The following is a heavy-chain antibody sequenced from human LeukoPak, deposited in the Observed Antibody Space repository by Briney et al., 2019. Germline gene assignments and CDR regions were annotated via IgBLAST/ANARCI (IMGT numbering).Heavy chain of an antibody. CDR3: AKGLRGNYDH. J-gene: IGHJ5*02. D-gene: IGHD1-26*01. CDR2: ITDNGFNT. Sequence: GGSLRLSCAASGFTFNNYAMAWVRQAPEKGLEWVSSITDNGFNTYYADSVKGRFTISRDNSKNTLYLQMNSLRVEDTALYYCAKGLRGNYDHWGQGTLVTVSS. CDR1: GFTFNNYA. V-gene: IGHV3-23*01.